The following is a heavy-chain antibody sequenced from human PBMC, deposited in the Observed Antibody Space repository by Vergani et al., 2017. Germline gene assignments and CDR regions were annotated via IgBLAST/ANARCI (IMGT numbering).Heavy chain of an antibody. CDR1: GFTFSSYA. CDR3: AKDIDTAMVIQCFDY. V-gene: IGHV3-23*01. D-gene: IGHD5-18*01. Sequence: EVQLLESGGGLVQPAGSLRLSCAASGFTFSSYAMSWVRQAPGKGLEWGSAISGSGGSTYYADSVTGRVTISRDNSKNTLYLQMNSLRAEDTAVYYCAKDIDTAMVIQCFDYWGQGTLVTVSS. CDR2: ISGSGGST. J-gene: IGHJ4*02.